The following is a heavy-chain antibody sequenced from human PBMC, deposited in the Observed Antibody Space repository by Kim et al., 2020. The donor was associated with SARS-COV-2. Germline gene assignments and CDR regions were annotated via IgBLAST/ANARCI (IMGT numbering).Heavy chain of an antibody. CDR2: INAGNGNT. CDR3: ARSPRCSGGSCYSDY. Sequence: ASVKVSCKASGYTFTSYAMHWVRQAPGQRLEWMGWINAGNGNTKYSQKFQGRVTITRDTSASTAYMELSSLRSEDTAVYYCARSPRCSGGSCYSDYWGQGTLVTVSS. D-gene: IGHD2-15*01. J-gene: IGHJ4*02. V-gene: IGHV1-3*01. CDR1: GYTFTSYA.